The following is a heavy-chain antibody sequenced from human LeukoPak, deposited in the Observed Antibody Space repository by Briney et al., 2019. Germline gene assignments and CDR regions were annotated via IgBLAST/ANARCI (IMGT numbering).Heavy chain of an antibody. CDR1: GGSISSSSYY. CDR2: IYYSGST. Sequence: SQTLSLTCTVSGGSISSSSYYWGWLRQPPGKGLEWIGSIYYSGSTYYNPSLKSRVTISVDTSKNQFSLKLSSVTAADTAVYYCARQRDGYNLAFDYWGQGTLVTVSS. D-gene: IGHD5-12*01. CDR3: ARQRDGYNLAFDY. V-gene: IGHV4-39*01. J-gene: IGHJ4*02.